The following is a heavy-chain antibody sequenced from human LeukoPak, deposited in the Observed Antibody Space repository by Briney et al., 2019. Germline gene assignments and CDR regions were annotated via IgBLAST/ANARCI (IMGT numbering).Heavy chain of an antibody. D-gene: IGHD2-8*01. CDR2: VSGIGDNT. V-gene: IGHV3-23*01. J-gene: IGHJ4*02. Sequence: PGGSLRLSCAGSGFMFTSYALSWVRQAPGKGLGWVATVSGIGDNTHYADSVKGRFTISRDNSKNMVFLQMTSLRVEDTAVYYCAKVPSNGGNSDDFWGQGTQVTVSS. CDR1: GFMFTSYA. CDR3: AKVPSNGGNSDDF.